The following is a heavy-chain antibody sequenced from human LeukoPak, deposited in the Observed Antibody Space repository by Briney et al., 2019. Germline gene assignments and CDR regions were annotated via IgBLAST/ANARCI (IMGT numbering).Heavy chain of an antibody. J-gene: IGHJ6*04. D-gene: IGHD3-10*01. CDR1: GGSFSGYY. V-gene: IGHV4-34*01. CDR3: ASVHYYGSGRPHYYYYYGMDV. CDR2: INHSGST. Sequence: SETLSLTCAVYGGSFSGYYWSWIRQPPGKGLEWIGEINHSGSTNYNPSLKSRVTISVDTSKNHFPLKLSSVTAADTAVYYCASVHYYGSGRPHYYYYYGMDVWGKGTTVTVSS.